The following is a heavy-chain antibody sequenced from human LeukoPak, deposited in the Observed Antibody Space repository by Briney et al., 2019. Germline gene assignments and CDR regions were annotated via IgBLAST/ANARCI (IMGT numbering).Heavy chain of an antibody. D-gene: IGHD3-22*01. Sequence: GGSLRLSCAASGFSVSTSYMRWVRQAPGKGLEYVSVLYDSGDTYYAESVKGRFTISRDNSKNTVYLQMNSLRVEDTAVYYCARAAYDSGGYTANHDFWGQGTLVTVSS. CDR2: LYDSGDT. CDR1: GFSVSTSY. V-gene: IGHV3-53*01. J-gene: IGHJ4*02. CDR3: ARAAYDSGGYTANHDF.